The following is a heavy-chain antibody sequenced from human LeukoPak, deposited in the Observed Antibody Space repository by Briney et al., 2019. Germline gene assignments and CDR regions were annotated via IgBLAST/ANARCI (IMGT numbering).Heavy chain of an antibody. Sequence: GGSLRLSCAASGFTFSSYSMNWVRQAPGKGLEWVSSISSSSSYIYYADSVKGRFTISRDNAKNSLYLQMNSLRAEDTAVYYCARDANYDILTGYYSDYWGQGTLVTVSS. J-gene: IGHJ4*02. CDR2: ISSSSSYI. V-gene: IGHV3-21*01. D-gene: IGHD3-9*01. CDR3: ARDANYDILTGYYSDY. CDR1: GFTFSSYS.